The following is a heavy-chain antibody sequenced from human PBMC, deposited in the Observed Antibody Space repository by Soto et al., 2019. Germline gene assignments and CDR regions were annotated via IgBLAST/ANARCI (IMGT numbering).Heavy chain of an antibody. CDR2: SYWADDK. CDR1: GCSLTTSREA. CDR3: AHTVASTAGRDLDY. Sequence: GPALVKPTQTLTLTCTFTGCSLTTSREAVAWIRQPPGKALEWLGLSYWADDKRYSPSLSNRITLTKDTAKNQVFLSMADVDHSDTDTYYRAHTVASTAGRDLDYWGQGTRVTVSS. J-gene: IGHJ4*02. V-gene: IGHV2-5*02. D-gene: IGHD2-21*01.